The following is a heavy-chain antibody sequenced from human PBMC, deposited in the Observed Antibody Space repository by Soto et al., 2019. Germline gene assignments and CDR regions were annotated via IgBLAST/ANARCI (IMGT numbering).Heavy chain of an antibody. D-gene: IGHD1-26*01. Sequence: GASVKGCCKASGYTVTSYAMNWVRQAPGQGLEWMGWINTNTGNPTYAQGFTGRFVFSLDTSVSTAYLQICSLKAEDTAVYYCARDKGGSYVDYFDYWGQGTLAPVS. V-gene: IGHV7-4-1*01. J-gene: IGHJ4*02. CDR3: ARDKGGSYVDYFDY. CDR1: GYTVTSYA. CDR2: INTNTGNP.